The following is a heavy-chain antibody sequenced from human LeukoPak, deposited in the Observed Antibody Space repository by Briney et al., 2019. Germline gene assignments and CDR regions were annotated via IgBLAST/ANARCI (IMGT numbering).Heavy chain of an antibody. D-gene: IGHD6-13*01. CDR1: GFTFSSYS. Sequence: GGSLRLSCAASGFTFSSYSMNWVRQAPGKGLEGVSSISSSSSYIYYADSVKGRFTISRDNDKNSLYLQMNSLRAEDTAVYYCARVGTLAAAALTLNFDYWGQGTLVTVSS. J-gene: IGHJ4*02. CDR3: ARVGTLAAAALTLNFDY. CDR2: ISSSSSYI. V-gene: IGHV3-21*01.